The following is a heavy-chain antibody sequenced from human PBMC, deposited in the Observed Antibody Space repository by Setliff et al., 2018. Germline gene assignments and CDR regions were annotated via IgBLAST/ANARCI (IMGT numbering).Heavy chain of an antibody. Sequence: ASVKVPCTASGYTFTSHYMHWVRQASGLGLEWMGTINPSSGRTSYAQKFQGRVTMTRDTSTRTVYRDISSLRSEDTAVYYCARDVFPYHYEGAFDIWGQETMVTVSS. D-gene: IGHD3-22*01. CDR3: ARDVFPYHYEGAFDI. V-gene: IGHV1-46*01. CDR2: INPSSGRT. CDR1: GYTFTSHY. J-gene: IGHJ3*02.